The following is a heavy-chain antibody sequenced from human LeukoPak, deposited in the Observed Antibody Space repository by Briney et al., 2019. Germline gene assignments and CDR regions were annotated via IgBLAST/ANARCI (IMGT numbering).Heavy chain of an antibody. V-gene: IGHV1-69*13. CDR1: GGTFSSYA. Sequence: ASVKVSCKASGGTFSSYAISWVRQAPGQGLEWMGGIIPIFGTANYAQKFQGRVTITADESTSTAYMELSSLRSEDTAVYYWARARPGYSSGWNDYWGQGTLVTVSS. J-gene: IGHJ4*02. CDR3: ARARPGYSSGWNDY. CDR2: IIPIFGTA. D-gene: IGHD6-19*01.